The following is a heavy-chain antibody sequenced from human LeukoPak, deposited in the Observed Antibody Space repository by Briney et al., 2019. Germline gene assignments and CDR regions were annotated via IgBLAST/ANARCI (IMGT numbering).Heavy chain of an antibody. CDR2: INHSGST. D-gene: IGHD2-2*01. V-gene: IGHV4-34*01. CDR1: GGSFSGYY. CDR3: ARGGEDIVVVPAVRNFDY. J-gene: IGHJ4*02. Sequence: SETLSLTCAVYGGSFSGYYWSWIRQRPGKGLEWIGEINHSGSTNYNPSLKSRVTISVDTSKNQFSLKLSSVTAADTAVYYCARGGEDIVVVPAVRNFDYWGQGTLVTVSS.